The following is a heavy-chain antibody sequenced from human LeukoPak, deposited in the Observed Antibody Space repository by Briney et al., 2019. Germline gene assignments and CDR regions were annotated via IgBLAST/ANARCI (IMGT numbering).Heavy chain of an antibody. CDR1: GFTFSQYW. V-gene: IGHV3-7*01. J-gene: IGHJ3*02. Sequence: GGSLRLSCAASGFTFSQYWMSWVRQAPGKGLEWVANIKHDGSEKQDGSEKNYVDSVKGRFTISRDNAKNSLYLQMNNQRAEDTAVYYCARDPYDSSGSYYAAFDIWGQGTMVAVSS. CDR3: ARDPYDSSGSYYAAFDI. CDR2: IKHDGSEKQDGSEK. D-gene: IGHD3-22*01.